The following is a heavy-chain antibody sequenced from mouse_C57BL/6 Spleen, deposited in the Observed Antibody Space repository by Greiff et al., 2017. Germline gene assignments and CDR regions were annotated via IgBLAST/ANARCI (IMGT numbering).Heavy chain of an antibody. V-gene: IGHV5-6*01. CDR1: GFTFSSYG. Sequence: EVHLLESGGDLVKPGASLKLSCAASGFTFSSYGMSWVRQTPDQGLEWVGTIGSSDSYTYYPDRVKGRFTITGDNANNTRYLQLSSLKSEDTAMYYCARLNTTVGSYFDDWGQGTTLTVSS. J-gene: IGHJ2*01. CDR2: IGSSDSYT. D-gene: IGHD1-1*01. CDR3: ARLNTTVGSYFDD.